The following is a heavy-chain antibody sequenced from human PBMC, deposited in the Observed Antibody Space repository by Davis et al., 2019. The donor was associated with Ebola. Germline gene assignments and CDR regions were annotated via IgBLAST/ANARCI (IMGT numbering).Heavy chain of an antibody. CDR2: ISSSSSYI. V-gene: IGHV3-21*04. J-gene: IGHJ6*02. Sequence: GGSLRLSSAASGFTFSSYSMNWVRQAPGKGLEWVSSISSSSSYIYYADSVKGRFTISRDNAKNSLYLQMNSLRAEDTALYYCAKADDYSNSRYYYCGMDVWGQGTTVTVSS. D-gene: IGHD4-11*01. CDR3: AKADDYSNSRYYYCGMDV. CDR1: GFTFSSYS.